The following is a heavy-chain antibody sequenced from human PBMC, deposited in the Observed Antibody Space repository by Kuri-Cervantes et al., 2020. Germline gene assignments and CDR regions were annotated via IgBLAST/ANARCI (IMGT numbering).Heavy chain of an antibody. Sequence: SETLSLTCTVSGGSISSYYWSWIRQPPGKGLEWIGYIYYSGSTNYNPSLKSRVTIPVDTSKNQFSLKLSSVTAADTAVYYCARMAGPRALDIWGQGTMVTVSS. CDR3: ARMAGPRALDI. V-gene: IGHV4-59*01. D-gene: IGHD5-24*01. CDR2: IYYSGST. J-gene: IGHJ3*02. CDR1: GGSISSYY.